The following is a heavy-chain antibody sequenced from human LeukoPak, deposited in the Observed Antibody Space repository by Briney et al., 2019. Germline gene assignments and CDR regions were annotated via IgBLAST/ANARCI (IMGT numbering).Heavy chain of an antibody. CDR2: ISYDGSNQ. CDR1: GFTFNNYA. V-gene: IGHV3-30-3*01. CDR3: ARGIMVRGVPMGFDY. Sequence: PGRSLRLSCAASGFTFNNYAMHWVRQAPGKGLEWVAFISYDGSNQYYVDSVKGRFTISRDNSKNTLYLQMNSLRAEDTAVYYCARGIMVRGVPMGFDYRGQGTLVTVSS. D-gene: IGHD3-10*01. J-gene: IGHJ4*02.